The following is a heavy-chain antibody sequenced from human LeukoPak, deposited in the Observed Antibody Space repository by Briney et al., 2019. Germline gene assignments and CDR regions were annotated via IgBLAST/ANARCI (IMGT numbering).Heavy chain of an antibody. CDR2: VHYTGNT. J-gene: IGHJ5*02. CDR3: ARGYSSSWYFNWFDP. Sequence: SETLSLTCTVSGASISYSNYYWGWIRQSPGKGLEWIGTVHYTGNTYYKSSLKSRVTISVDMSKNQFYLKLNSVTAADTAVYYCARGYSSSWYFNWFDPWGQGTLVTVSS. D-gene: IGHD6-13*01. CDR1: GASISYSNYY. V-gene: IGHV4-39*07.